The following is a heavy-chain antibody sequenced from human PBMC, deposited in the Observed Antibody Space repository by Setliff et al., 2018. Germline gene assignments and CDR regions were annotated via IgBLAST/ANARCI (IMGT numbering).Heavy chain of an antibody. D-gene: IGHD1-7*01. Sequence: PGGSLRLSCAASGFTFDDYGMAWVRQAPGKGLEWVSGINWSGAGTGYADSVKGRFTIFRDSSKNTLYLQMSSLRPDDAAMYYCARDLFRNSGGLFCWGQGTLVTVSS. J-gene: IGHJ4*02. V-gene: IGHV3-20*04. CDR3: ARDLFRNSGGLFC. CDR1: GFTFDDYG. CDR2: INWSGAGT.